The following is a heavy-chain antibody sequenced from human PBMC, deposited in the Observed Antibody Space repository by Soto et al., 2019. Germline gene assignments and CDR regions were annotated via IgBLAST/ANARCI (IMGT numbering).Heavy chain of an antibody. Sequence: GSLRLSCAASGFTFSSYGMHWVRQAPGKGLEWVAVIWYDGSNKYYADSVKGRFTISRDNSKNTLYLQMNSLRAEDTAVYYCARGSFGYYYYGMDVWGQGTTVTVS. CDR3: ARGSFGYYYYGMDV. CDR1: GFTFSSYG. V-gene: IGHV3-33*01. CDR2: IWYDGSNK. J-gene: IGHJ6*02. D-gene: IGHD3-10*01.